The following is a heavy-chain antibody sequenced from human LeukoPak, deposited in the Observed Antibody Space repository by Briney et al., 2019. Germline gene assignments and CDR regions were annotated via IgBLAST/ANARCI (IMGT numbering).Heavy chain of an antibody. D-gene: IGHD6-19*01. V-gene: IGHV1-2*02. J-gene: IGHJ5*02. CDR3: ARDQVESSGWYEGSRP. CDR2: IPPNSGDT. CDR1: VYTFTGYY. Sequence: ASVKVSCKASVYTFTGYYMYWVPHAPGQGLEWMGCIPPNSGDTNYAQKFQGRVTMTRDTSISTAYMELSRLRSDDTAVYYCARDQVESSGWYEGSRPWGEGTLVTVSS.